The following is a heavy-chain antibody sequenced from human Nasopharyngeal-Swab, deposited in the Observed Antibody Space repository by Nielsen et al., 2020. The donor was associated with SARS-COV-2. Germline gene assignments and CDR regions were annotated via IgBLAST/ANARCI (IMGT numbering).Heavy chain of an antibody. V-gene: IGHV3-21*01. D-gene: IGHD2-15*01. J-gene: IGHJ6*02. CDR1: GFRDYS. Sequence: GESLKISCVDSGFRDYSMNWVRQAPGKGLGWVSSISNSSSDIYYADSVKGRFTISRDNAKNSLYLQMNNLRAEDTAVYYCARGYCSSGSCYAKHYGMDVWGQGTTDTVSS. CDR3: ARGYCSSGSCYAKHYGMDV. CDR2: ISNSSSDI.